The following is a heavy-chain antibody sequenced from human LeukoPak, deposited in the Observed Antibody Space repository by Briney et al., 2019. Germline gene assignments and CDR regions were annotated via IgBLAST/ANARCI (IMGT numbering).Heavy chain of an antibody. Sequence: PGGSLRLSCAASGFTFSSYGMSWVRQAPGKGLEWVSAISGSGGSTYYADSVKGRFTISRDNSKNTLYLQMNSLRAEDTAVYYCAKCGGDCYFPAEYFQHWGQGTLVTVSS. V-gene: IGHV3-23*01. D-gene: IGHD2-21*02. J-gene: IGHJ1*01. CDR2: ISGSGGST. CDR1: GFTFSSYG. CDR3: AKCGGDCYFPAEYFQH.